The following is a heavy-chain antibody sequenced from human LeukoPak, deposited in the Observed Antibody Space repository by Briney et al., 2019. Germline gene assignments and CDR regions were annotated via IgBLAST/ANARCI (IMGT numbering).Heavy chain of an antibody. D-gene: IGHD4-17*01. CDR2: INHSGST. V-gene: IGHV4-34*01. CDR3: ARSSGGDTTFDY. Sequence: KPSETLSLTCAVYGGSFSGYYWSWIRQPPGKGLEWIGEINHSGSTNYNPSLKSRVTISVDTSKNQFSLKLSSVTAADTAVCYCARSSGGDTTFDYWGQGTLVTVSS. CDR1: GGSFSGYY. J-gene: IGHJ4*02.